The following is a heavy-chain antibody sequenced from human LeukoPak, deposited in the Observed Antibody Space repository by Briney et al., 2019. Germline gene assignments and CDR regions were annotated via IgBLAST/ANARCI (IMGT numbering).Heavy chain of an antibody. CDR2: LDHSGST. J-gene: IGHJ4*02. V-gene: IGHV4-30-4*01. CDR3: ATGTYCGGDCYSD. Sequence: SETLSLTCTVSGGSISSGDYYWSWIRQPPGKGLDWVGHLDHSGSTYSNPSLKGRVSMSVDTSKNQFNLRLTSVTAADTAVYYCATGTYCGGDCYSDWGPGTLVTVSS. CDR1: GGSISSGDYY. D-gene: IGHD2-21*02.